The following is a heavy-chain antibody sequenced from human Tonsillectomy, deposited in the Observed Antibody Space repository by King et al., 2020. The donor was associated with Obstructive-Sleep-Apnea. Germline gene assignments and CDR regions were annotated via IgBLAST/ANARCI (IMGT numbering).Heavy chain of an antibody. CDR2: ISAYNDNT. Sequence: QLVQSGAEVKKPGASVKVSCKASGYTFTRYGISWVRQAPGQGLEWMGWISAYNDNTNYAQKLQGRVTMTTDTSTTTAYMELRSLRSDDTAVYYCARDAPVAGTEEYYYYGMDVWGQGTTVTVSS. V-gene: IGHV1-18*04. J-gene: IGHJ6*02. CDR1: GYTFTRYG. CDR3: ARDAPVAGTEEYYYYGMDV. D-gene: IGHD6-19*01.